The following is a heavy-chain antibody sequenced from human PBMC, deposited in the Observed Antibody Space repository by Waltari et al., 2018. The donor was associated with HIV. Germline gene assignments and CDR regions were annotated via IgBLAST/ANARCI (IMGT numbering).Heavy chain of an antibody. CDR1: GFNVKTGF. J-gene: IGHJ5*02. V-gene: IGHV3-53*02. Sequence: ATGGVLVPPGGSLSLSCRVSGFNVKTGFVNLVRCSRGRGLGWFGTIYDSCDTYSAASVRGRLFLARDNLGNKAYLHHTSVDFADSASYFCTKGVRFYGPWSLGTPVTVSS. CDR3: TKGVRFYGP. CDR2: IYDSCDT. D-gene: IGHD3-3*01.